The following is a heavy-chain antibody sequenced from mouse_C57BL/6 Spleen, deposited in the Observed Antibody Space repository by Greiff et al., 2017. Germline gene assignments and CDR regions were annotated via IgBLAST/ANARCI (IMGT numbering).Heavy chain of an antibody. V-gene: IGHV1-81*01. CDR2: IYPRSGNT. J-gene: IGHJ2*01. CDR3: AGDSNANYFDY. D-gene: IGHD2-5*01. Sequence: QVQLKESGAELARPGASVKLSCKASGYTFTSYGISWVKQRTGQGLEWIGEIYPRSGNTYYNEKFKGKATLTADKSSSTAYMELRSLTSEDSAVXFCAGDSNANYFDYWGQGTTLTVSS. CDR1: GYTFTSYG.